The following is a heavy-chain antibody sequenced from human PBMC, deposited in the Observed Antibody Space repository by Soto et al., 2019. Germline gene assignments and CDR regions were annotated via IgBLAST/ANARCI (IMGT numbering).Heavy chain of an antibody. CDR2: IKSDGSGT. CDR3: ARGDGDYYDGNGYLGRH. Sequence: EVQLVESGGGLVQLGGSLRLSCAASGFTFSSYWMHWVRQAPGKGLVWVSRIKSDGSGTYYADSVKGRFTISRDNAQNPLYLQMNSLRAEDTAVYYCARGDGDYYDGNGYLGRHWGQGTLVTVSS. D-gene: IGHD3-22*01. V-gene: IGHV3-74*01. J-gene: IGHJ4*02. CDR1: GFTFSSYW.